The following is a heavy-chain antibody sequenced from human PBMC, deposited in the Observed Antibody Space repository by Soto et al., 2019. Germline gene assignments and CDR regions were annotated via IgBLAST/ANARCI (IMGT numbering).Heavy chain of an antibody. V-gene: IGHV3-33*01. CDR2: IWYDGSNK. CDR3: ARKGHCSGGSCYQYYYYAMDV. D-gene: IGHD2-15*01. J-gene: IGHJ6*02. Sequence: QVQLAESGGGVVQPGRSLRLSCAASGFTFSSYGMHWVRQAPGKGLEWVAVIWYDGSNKYYADSVKGRFTISRDNSKNTLYLHMKSLRAEDTAMYYCARKGHCSGGSCYQYYYYAMDVWGQGTTVTVSS. CDR1: GFTFSSYG.